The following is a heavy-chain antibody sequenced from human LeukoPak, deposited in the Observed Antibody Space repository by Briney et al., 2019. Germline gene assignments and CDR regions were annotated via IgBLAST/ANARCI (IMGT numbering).Heavy chain of an antibody. Sequence: PGGSLRLSCAASGFTFSSYGMSWVRQAPGKGLEWVSAISGSGGSTYYADSVKGRFTISRDNSKNTLYLQMNSLRAEDTAVYYCATGRGYQLLSDYYYYYYMDVWGKGTTVTISS. V-gene: IGHV3-23*01. CDR2: ISGSGGST. CDR1: GFTFSSYG. D-gene: IGHD2-2*01. J-gene: IGHJ6*03. CDR3: ATGRGYQLLSDYYYYYYMDV.